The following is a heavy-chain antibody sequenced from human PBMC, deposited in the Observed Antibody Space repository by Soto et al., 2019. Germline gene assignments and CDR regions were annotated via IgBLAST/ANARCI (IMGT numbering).Heavy chain of an antibody. CDR3: ARNYYDSGGGFDY. Sequence: PVVSLRLSFSASGITVSSHYMSWVRQAPVKGLECVSVIYSGGSTYYADSVKGRFTISRDNSKNTLYLQMNSLRAEDTAVYYCARNYYDSGGGFDYWGQGT. CDR1: GITVSSHY. J-gene: IGHJ4*02. CDR2: IYSGGST. V-gene: IGHV3-53*01. D-gene: IGHD3-22*01.